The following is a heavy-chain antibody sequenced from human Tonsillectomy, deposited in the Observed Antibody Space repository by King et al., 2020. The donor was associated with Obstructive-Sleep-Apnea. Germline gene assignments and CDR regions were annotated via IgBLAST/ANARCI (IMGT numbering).Heavy chain of an antibody. V-gene: IGHV3-21*01. D-gene: IGHD2-15*01. CDR1: GFTFSSYS. Sequence: VQLVESGGGLVKPGGSLRLSCAASGFTFSSYSMNWVRQAPGKGLEWVSSISSTSSYIKYADSVKGRLTISSDNAKNSLYRQMNSLSAEDTAVYYCARGDCSGGTCYSLDYWGQGTLVTVSS. CDR3: ARGDCSGGTCYSLDY. J-gene: IGHJ4*02. CDR2: ISSTSSYI.